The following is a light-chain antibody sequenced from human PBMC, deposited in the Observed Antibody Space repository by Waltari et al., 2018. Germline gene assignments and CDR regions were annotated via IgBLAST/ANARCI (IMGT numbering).Light chain of an antibody. CDR2: EVR. CDR1: SSDVGGYNY. V-gene: IGLV2-14*01. J-gene: IGLJ1*01. Sequence: QSALTQPASVTGSPGQSITFSRTGTSSDVGGYNYVSWYQQHPGKVPKLMIYEVRNRPSGVSNRFSGSKSGNTASLTISGLQAEDEADYYCLSYTSSSTYVFGTGTKVTVL. CDR3: LSYTSSSTYV.